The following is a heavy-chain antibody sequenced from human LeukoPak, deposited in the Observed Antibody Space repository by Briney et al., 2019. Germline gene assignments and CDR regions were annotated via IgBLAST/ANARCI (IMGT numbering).Heavy chain of an antibody. V-gene: IGHV3-53*01. CDR2: IYSGGST. J-gene: IGHJ6*03. CDR1: GFTVSSNY. Sequence: PGGSLRLSCAASGFTVSSNYMSWVRQAPGKGLEWVSVIYSGGSTYYADSVKGRFTISRDNSKNTLYLQMNSLRAEDTAVYYRARDNSYGYYYYMDVWGKGTTVTISS. D-gene: IGHD5-18*01. CDR3: ARDNSYGYYYYMDV.